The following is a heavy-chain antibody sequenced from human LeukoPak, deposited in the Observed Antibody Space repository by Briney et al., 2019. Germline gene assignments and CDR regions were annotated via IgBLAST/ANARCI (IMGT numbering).Heavy chain of an antibody. D-gene: IGHD6-13*01. CDR3: ARGKAAAGKGGFDY. Sequence: SETLSLTCTVSHYSITFGYYWSWIRQPPGKGLEWIGEINHSGSTNYNPSLKSRVTISVDTSKNQFSLKLSSVTAADTAVYYCARGKAAAGKGGFDYWGQGTLVTVSS. V-gene: IGHV4-34*01. CDR2: INHSGST. CDR1: HYSITFGYY. J-gene: IGHJ4*02.